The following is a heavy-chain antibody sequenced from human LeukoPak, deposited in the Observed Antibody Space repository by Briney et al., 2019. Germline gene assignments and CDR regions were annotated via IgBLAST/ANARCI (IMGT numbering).Heavy chain of an antibody. CDR1: GGSFSGYY. CDR2: INHSGST. J-gene: IGHJ4*02. Sequence: PSETLSLTCAVYGGSFSGYYWSWIRQPPGKGLEWIGEINHSGSTNYNPSLKSRVTISVDTSKNQFSLKLSSVTAADTAVYYCARFSPGLSVYYFDYWGQGTLVTVSS. CDR3: ARFSPGLSVYYFDY. D-gene: IGHD6-19*01. V-gene: IGHV4-34*01.